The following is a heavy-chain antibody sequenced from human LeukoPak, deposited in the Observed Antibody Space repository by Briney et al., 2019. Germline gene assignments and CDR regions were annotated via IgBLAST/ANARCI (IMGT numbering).Heavy chain of an antibody. CDR1: GYTFTSYD. CDR2: MNPNSGNT. CDR3: VGSWDSSGYVFDY. V-gene: IGHV1-8*01. J-gene: IGHJ4*02. D-gene: IGHD3-22*01. Sequence: ASVKVSCKASGYTFTSYDINWVRQATGQGLEWMGWMNPNSGNTGYAQKFQGRVTMTRNTSISTAYMELSSLRSEDTAVYYCVGSWDSSGYVFDYWGQGTLVTVSS.